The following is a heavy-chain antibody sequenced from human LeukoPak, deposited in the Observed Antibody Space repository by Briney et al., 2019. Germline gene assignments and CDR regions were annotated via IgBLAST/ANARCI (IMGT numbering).Heavy chain of an antibody. V-gene: IGHV3-23*01. CDR3: TKDVQVGPTRGFFHF. Sequence: GGSLRLSCAASGFTFSSHTMSWVRQAPGKGLEWISVISATGFTTYHTDSVKGRFTISRDNSTNMLYLQMDGLRAEDAAIYFCTKDVQVGPTRGFFHFWGQGTLVTVSS. CDR2: ISATGFTT. CDR1: GFTFSSHT. J-gene: IGHJ4*03. D-gene: IGHD1-26*01.